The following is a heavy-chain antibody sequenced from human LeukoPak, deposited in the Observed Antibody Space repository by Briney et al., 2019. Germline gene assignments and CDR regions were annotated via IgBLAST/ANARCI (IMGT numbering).Heavy chain of an antibody. CDR3: ARDPELAVAANYFDY. CDR2: IIPILGIA. D-gene: IGHD6-19*01. Sequence: SVKVSCKAPGGTFSSYAISWVRQAPGQGLEWMGRIIPILGIANYAQKFQGRVTITADKSTSTAYMELSSLRSEDTAVYYCARDPELAVAANYFDYWGQGTLVTVSS. V-gene: IGHV1-69*04. CDR1: GGTFSSYA. J-gene: IGHJ4*02.